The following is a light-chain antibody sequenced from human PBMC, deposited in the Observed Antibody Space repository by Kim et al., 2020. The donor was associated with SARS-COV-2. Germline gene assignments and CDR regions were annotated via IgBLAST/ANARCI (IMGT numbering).Light chain of an antibody. CDR3: QAWDSSTKVV. CDR2: QDS. Sequence: SYELTQPPSESVSPGQTASITCSGDKLGDKYACWYQQKPGQSPVLVIYQDSKRPSGIPERFSGSNSGNTATLTISGTQAMDEADYYCQAWDSSTKVVFGGGTQLTVL. V-gene: IGLV3-1*01. CDR1: KLGDKY. J-gene: IGLJ2*01.